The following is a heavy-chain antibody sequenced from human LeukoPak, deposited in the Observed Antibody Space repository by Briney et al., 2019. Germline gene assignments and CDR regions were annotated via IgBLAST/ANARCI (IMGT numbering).Heavy chain of an antibody. CDR1: GYSFTTYW. CDR2: VYPGDSNT. V-gene: IGHV5-51*01. CDR3: ARHDAAMDPFDQ. Sequence: GESLKISCKGSGYSFTTYWIGWVRQMPGKGLEWMGIVYPGDSNTRYSPSFQGQVTISADKSISTAYLQWSSLKASDTAMYYCARHDAAMDPFDQWGQGTLVTVSS. J-gene: IGHJ4*02. D-gene: IGHD5-18*01.